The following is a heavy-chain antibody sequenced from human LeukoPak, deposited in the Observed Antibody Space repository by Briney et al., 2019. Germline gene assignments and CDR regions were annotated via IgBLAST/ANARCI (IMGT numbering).Heavy chain of an antibody. Sequence: GGSLRLSCAASGFIFSNYWMSWVRQVPGKGLEWVASMKQDGSEKYYMDFVKGRFTISKDNAKDSLYLQINSLRAEDTAVYYCAREDHSKYEYWGQGTPVTVSS. CDR1: GFIFSNYW. V-gene: IGHV3-7*01. D-gene: IGHD4-11*01. J-gene: IGHJ4*02. CDR3: AREDHSKYEY. CDR2: MKQDGSEK.